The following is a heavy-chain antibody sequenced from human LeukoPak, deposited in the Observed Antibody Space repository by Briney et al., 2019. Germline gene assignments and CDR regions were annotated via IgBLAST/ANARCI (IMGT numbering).Heavy chain of an antibody. Sequence: PGGSLRLSCAASGFTFSSHAMHWVRQAPGKGLEYVSAISSNGGSTYYANSVKGRFTISRDNSKNTLYLQMGSLRAEDMAVYYCARGGRYGDHSDYWGQGTLVTVSS. CDR3: ARGGRYGDHSDY. D-gene: IGHD4-17*01. CDR1: GFTFSSHA. V-gene: IGHV3-64*01. J-gene: IGHJ4*02. CDR2: ISSNGGST.